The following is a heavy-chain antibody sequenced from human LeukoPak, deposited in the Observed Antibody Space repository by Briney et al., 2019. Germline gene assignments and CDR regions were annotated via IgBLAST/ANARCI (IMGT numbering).Heavy chain of an antibody. Sequence: GGSLRPSCAASGFTFSSYAMSWVRQAPGKGLEWVSAISGSGGSTYYADSVKGRFTISRDNSKNTLYLQMNSLRAEDTAVYYCAKEGLLLWFGELLDRYFDYWGQGTLVTVSS. V-gene: IGHV3-23*01. CDR1: GFTFSSYA. J-gene: IGHJ4*02. D-gene: IGHD3-10*01. CDR3: AKEGLLLWFGELLDRYFDY. CDR2: ISGSGGST.